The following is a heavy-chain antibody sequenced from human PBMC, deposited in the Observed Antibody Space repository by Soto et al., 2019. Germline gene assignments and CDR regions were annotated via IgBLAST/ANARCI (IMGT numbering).Heavy chain of an antibody. Sequence: SETISLTCSVSGDSISSYYWSWIRQHPGKGLEWIGYVYYSGSATYNPSLKSRVTISVDTSKNQFSLKLSSVTAADTAVYYCARLVVGAVAPFDYWGQGTLVTVSS. CDR2: VYYSGSA. CDR3: ARLVVGAVAPFDY. CDR1: GDSISSYY. J-gene: IGHJ4*02. D-gene: IGHD6-19*01. V-gene: IGHV4-59*08.